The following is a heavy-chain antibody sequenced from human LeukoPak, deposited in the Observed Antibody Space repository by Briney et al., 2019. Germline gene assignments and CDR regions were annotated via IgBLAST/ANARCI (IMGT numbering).Heavy chain of an antibody. V-gene: IGHV1-2*02. Sequence: ASVKVSCKASGYTFTGYYMHWVRQAPGQGLEWMGWINPNRGGTNYAQKFQGRVTMTRDTSISTAYMELSRLRSDDTAVYYCARAGDLYCSSTSCPGFAEYFQHWGQGTLVTVSS. J-gene: IGHJ1*01. CDR2: INPNRGGT. CDR1: GYTFTGYY. D-gene: IGHD2-2*01. CDR3: ARAGDLYCSSTSCPGFAEYFQH.